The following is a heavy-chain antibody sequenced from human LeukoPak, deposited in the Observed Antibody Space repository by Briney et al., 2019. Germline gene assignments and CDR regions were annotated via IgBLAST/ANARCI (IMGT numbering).Heavy chain of an antibody. CDR3: ARARGSLYSDY. V-gene: IGHV3-48*01. CDR1: GITVSTNY. CDR2: ISGSSNII. Sequence: GGSLRLSCAASGITVSTNYMSWVRQAPGKGLEWVSYISGSSNIIYYADSVKGRFSISRDNGKNSLFLQMNSLRAEDTAVYYCARARGSLYSDYWGQGTLVTVSS. J-gene: IGHJ4*02.